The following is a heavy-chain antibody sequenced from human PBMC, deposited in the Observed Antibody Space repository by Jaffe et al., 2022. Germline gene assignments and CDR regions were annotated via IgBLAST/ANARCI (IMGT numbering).Heavy chain of an antibody. J-gene: IGHJ6*03. CDR1: GFTFSSYA. CDR2: ISGSGGST. CDR3: AKDFPPSPYYDFWSGRYYMDV. Sequence: EVQLLESGGGLVQPGGSLRLSCAASGFTFSSYAMSWVRQAPGKGLEWVSAISGSGGSTYYADSVKGRFTISRDNSKNTLYLQMNSLRAEDTAVYYCAKDFPPSPYYDFWSGRYYMDVWGKGTTVTVSS. V-gene: IGHV3-23*01. D-gene: IGHD3-3*01.